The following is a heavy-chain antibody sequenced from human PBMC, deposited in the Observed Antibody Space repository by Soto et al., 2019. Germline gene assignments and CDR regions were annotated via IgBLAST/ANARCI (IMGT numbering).Heavy chain of an antibody. CDR2: MNPNSGNT. V-gene: IGHV1-8*01. J-gene: IGHJ4*02. D-gene: IGHD6-19*01. CDR3: ATDSSGWYSFDY. CDR1: GYTFTSYD. Sequence: QVQLVQSGAEVKKPGASVKVSCKASGYTFTSYDINWVRQATGQGLEWMGWMNPNSGNTGYAQKFQGRVTMTRNTSISTAYMELSSLSSEDTAVYYCATDSSGWYSFDYWGQGTLVTVSS.